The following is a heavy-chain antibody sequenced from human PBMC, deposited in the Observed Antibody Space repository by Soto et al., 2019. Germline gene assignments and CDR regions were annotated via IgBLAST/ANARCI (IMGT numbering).Heavy chain of an antibody. V-gene: IGHV3-9*01. CDR2: ISWNSGSI. J-gene: IGHJ6*02. CDR3: AKDMARYYDTLTGNYYYGMDV. D-gene: IGHD3-9*01. CDR1: GLTFDDYA. Sequence: EVPLVESGGGLVQPGRSLRLSCAASGLTFDDYAMHWVRQAPGKGLEWVSGISWNSGSIGYADSVKGRFTISRDNAKNSLYLQMNSLRAEDTALYYCAKDMARYYDTLTGNYYYGMDVWGQGTTVTVSS.